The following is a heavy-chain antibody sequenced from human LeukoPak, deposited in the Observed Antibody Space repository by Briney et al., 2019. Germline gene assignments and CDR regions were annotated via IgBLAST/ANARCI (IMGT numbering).Heavy chain of an antibody. CDR3: AALGYCSGGSCYPPH. CDR1: GGSISSSSYY. V-gene: IGHV4-39*07. D-gene: IGHD2-15*01. J-gene: IGHJ1*01. CDR2: IYYSGST. Sequence: SETLSLTCTVSGGSISSSSYYWGWIRQPPGKGLEWLGGIYYSGSTYYNPSLKSRVTISVDTSKNQFSLKLSSVTAADTAVYYCAALGYCSGGSCYPPHWGQGTLVTVSS.